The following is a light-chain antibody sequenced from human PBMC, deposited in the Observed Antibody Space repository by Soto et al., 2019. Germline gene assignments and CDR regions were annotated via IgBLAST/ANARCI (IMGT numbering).Light chain of an antibody. V-gene: IGLV2-14*01. CDR2: EGS. CDR3: SLYTTTVV. Sequence: QSALTQPPSASGSPGQSVTISCTGTSSDVGKYDYVSWFQHHPGKAPKLIIYEGSHRPWGVSTRFSGSRSGNTAYLTISGLQAEDEADYYCSLYTTTVVFGGGTKLTVL. CDR1: SSDVGKYDY. J-gene: IGLJ2*01.